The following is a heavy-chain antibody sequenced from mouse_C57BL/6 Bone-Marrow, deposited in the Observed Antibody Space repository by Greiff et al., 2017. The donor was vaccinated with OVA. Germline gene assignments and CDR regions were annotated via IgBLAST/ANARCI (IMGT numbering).Heavy chain of an antibody. Sequence: VNLVESGPGLVQPSQSLSITCTVSGFSLTSYGVHWVRQSPGKGLEWLGVIWSGGSTDYNAAFISRLSISKDNSKSQVFFKMNSLQADDTAIYYCASTYSNYYFDYWGQGTTLTVSS. CDR2: IWSGGST. D-gene: IGHD2-5*01. V-gene: IGHV2-2*01. CDR1: GFSLTSYG. CDR3: ASTYSNYYFDY. J-gene: IGHJ2*01.